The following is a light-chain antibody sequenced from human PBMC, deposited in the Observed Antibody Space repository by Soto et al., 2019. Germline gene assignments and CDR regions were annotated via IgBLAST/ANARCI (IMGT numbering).Light chain of an antibody. Sequence: EMVLTQSPCTLSLSPGERVTLSCGARQSVPAKYLAWYQQKPGQAPRLLIYGASNRATGIPDRFSGSGSGTDLTLTVSRLEPEDFAVYFCLQYGTPWWTFGQGARVEIK. V-gene: IGKV3-20*01. CDR1: QSVPAKY. CDR3: LQYGTPWWT. CDR2: GAS. J-gene: IGKJ1*01.